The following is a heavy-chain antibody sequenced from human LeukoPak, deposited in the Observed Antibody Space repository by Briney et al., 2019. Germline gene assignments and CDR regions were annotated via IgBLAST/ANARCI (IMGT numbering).Heavy chain of an antibody. V-gene: IGHV3-21*01. D-gene: IGHD6-19*01. CDR2: ISSSSSYI. CDR1: GFTFSSYS. Sequence: GGSLRLSCAASGFTFSSYSMNWVRQAPGKGLEWVSSISSSSSYIYYAGSVKGRFTISRDNAKNSLYLQMNSLRAEDTAVYYCARERYSSGWLPIDYWGQGTLVTVSS. J-gene: IGHJ4*02. CDR3: ARERYSSGWLPIDY.